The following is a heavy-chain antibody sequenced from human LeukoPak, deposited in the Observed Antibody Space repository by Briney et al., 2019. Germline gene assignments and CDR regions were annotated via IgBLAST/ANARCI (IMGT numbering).Heavy chain of an antibody. D-gene: IGHD6-6*01. V-gene: IGHV1-18*01. CDR3: ARGNIAARNYYYYYYMDV. CDR1: GYTFTSYG. Sequence: ASAKVSCKASGYTFTSYGISWVRQAPGQGLEWMGWISAYNGNTNYAQKLQGRVTMTTDTSTSTAYMELRSLRSDDTAVYYCARGNIAARNYYYYYYMDVWGKGTTVTVSS. CDR2: ISAYNGNT. J-gene: IGHJ6*03.